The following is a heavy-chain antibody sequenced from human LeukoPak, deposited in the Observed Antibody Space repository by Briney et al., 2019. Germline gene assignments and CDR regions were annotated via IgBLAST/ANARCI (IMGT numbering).Heavy chain of an antibody. CDR1: GGSISSGGYS. Sequence: SETLSFTCAVSGGSISSGGYSWSWIRQPPGKGLEWIGYIYHSGSTYYNPSLKSRVTISVDRSKNQFSLKLSSVTAADTAVYYCARGVNCSGGSCYPANYFDYWGQGTLVTVSS. D-gene: IGHD2-15*01. CDR2: IYHSGST. V-gene: IGHV4-30-2*01. J-gene: IGHJ4*02. CDR3: ARGVNCSGGSCYPANYFDY.